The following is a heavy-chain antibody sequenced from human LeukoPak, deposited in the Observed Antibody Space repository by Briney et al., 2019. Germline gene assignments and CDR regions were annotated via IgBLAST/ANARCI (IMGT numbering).Heavy chain of an antibody. V-gene: IGHV3-11*04. D-gene: IGHD3-22*01. CDR2: INNVGNII. Sequence: PGGSLRLSCAASGFTLTDNYMSWIRQAPGKGLEWVAYINNVGNIIYYADSVKGRFTISRDNSKNTLYLQMNSLRAEDTAVYYCARDYYDSSHLFDYWGQGTLVTVSS. J-gene: IGHJ4*02. CDR1: GFTLTDNY. CDR3: ARDYYDSSHLFDY.